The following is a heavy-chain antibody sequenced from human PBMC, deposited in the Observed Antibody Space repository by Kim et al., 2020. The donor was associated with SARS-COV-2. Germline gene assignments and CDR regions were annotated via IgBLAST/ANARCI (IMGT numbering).Heavy chain of an antibody. D-gene: IGHD1-26*01. CDR3: ARATILGAYSYSDDY. J-gene: IGHJ4*02. Sequence: SETLSLTCTVSGGSISSGNYYWSWIRQPPGKGLEWIGYIYYNGDTFYNPSLKTRVIISVDTSKNQFSLKLSSVTAADTAVFYCARATILGAYSYSDDYWGQGTLVTVSS. CDR2: IYYNGDT. V-gene: IGHV4-30-4*01. CDR1: GGSISSGNYY.